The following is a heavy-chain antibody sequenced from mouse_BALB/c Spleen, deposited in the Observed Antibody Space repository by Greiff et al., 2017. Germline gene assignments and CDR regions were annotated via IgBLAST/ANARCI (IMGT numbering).Heavy chain of an antibody. CDR3: ARYYYGCPYYFDY. Sequence: VQLQQPGAELVKPGASVKLSCKASGYTFTSYWMHWVKQRPGQGLEWIGEINPSNGRTNYNEKFKSKATLTVDKSSSTAYMQLSSLTSEDSAVYYCARYYYGCPYYFDYWGQGTTLTVSS. V-gene: IGHV1S81*02. CDR1: GYTFTSYW. J-gene: IGHJ2*01. D-gene: IGHD1-2*01. CDR2: INPSNGRT.